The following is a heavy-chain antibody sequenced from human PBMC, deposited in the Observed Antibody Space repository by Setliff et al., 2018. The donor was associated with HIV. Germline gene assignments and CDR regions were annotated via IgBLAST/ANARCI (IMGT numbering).Heavy chain of an antibody. CDR3: ATVYYYESRDIFYRIEYFHH. J-gene: IGHJ1*01. CDR2: ISAYNGNT. Sequence: ASVKVSCKASGHTFSNYGISWVRQAPGQGLELMGWISAYNGNTNYVQNFQGRVTMTIDTSTSTAYMELRSLRSDDTAVYYCATVYYYESRDIFYRIEYFHHWGQGTLVTVS. CDR1: GHTFSNYG. D-gene: IGHD3-22*01. V-gene: IGHV1-18*01.